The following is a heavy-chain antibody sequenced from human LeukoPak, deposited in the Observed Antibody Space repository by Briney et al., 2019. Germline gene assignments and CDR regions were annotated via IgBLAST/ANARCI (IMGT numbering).Heavy chain of an antibody. CDR1: GYTFTSYY. CDR3: ARGRGRGSLIVVVNAFDI. D-gene: IGHD3-22*01. V-gene: IGHV1-46*01. CDR2: INPRGGST. Sequence: ASVKVSCKASGYTFTSYYMHWVRQAPGQGLEWMGIINPRGGSTRYAQKFQGRVTTTRDTSTSTVYMELSSLRSEDTAVYDCARGRGRGSLIVVVNAFDIWGQGTMVTVSS. J-gene: IGHJ3*02.